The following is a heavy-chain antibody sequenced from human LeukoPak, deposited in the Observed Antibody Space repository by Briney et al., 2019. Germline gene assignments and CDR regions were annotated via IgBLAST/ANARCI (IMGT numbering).Heavy chain of an antibody. CDR2: ISGSGGRT. D-gene: IGHD2/OR15-2a*01. J-gene: IGHJ4*02. Sequence: GGSLRLSCAASGFTFSSYGMSWVRQAPGKGLEWVSAISGSGGRTYYADSVKGRVTISRDNSKNTLYLQMNSLRAEDTAVYYCATYRQVLLPFESWGQGTLVTVSS. CDR1: GFTFSSYG. V-gene: IGHV3-23*01. CDR3: ATYRQVLLPFES.